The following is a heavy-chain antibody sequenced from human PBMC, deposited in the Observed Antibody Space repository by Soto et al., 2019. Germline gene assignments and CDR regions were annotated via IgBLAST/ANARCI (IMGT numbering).Heavy chain of an antibody. Sequence: GESLKISCKGSGYSFTSYWISWVRQMPGKGLEWMGRIDPSDSYTNYSPSFQGHVTISADKSISTAYLQWSSLKASDTAMYYCARVGSSITIFGVAIQPYYYYYGMDVWGQGTTVTVSS. CDR1: GYSFTSYW. D-gene: IGHD3-3*01. J-gene: IGHJ6*02. V-gene: IGHV5-10-1*01. CDR2: IDPSDSYT. CDR3: ARVGSSITIFGVAIQPYYYYYGMDV.